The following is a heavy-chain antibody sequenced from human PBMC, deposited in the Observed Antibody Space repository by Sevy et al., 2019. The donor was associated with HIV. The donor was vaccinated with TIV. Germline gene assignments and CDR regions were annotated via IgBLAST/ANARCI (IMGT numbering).Heavy chain of an antibody. CDR2: VSGSGSTT. J-gene: IGHJ4*02. D-gene: IGHD6-6*01. CDR1: GFTFSSYH. CDR3: AKGGAARPEF. Sequence: GGSLRLSCAASGFTFSSYHMSWVRQAPGKGLEWVSAVSGSGSTTYYADSLKGRFTISRDNSKNTVYLQMSSLRADDTSLYYCAKGGAARPEFWGQGTLVTVSS. V-gene: IGHV3-23*01.